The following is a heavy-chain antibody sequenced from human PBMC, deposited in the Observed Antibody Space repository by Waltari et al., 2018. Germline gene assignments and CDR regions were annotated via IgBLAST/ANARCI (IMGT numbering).Heavy chain of an antibody. Sequence: QVQLVQSGAEVKKPGSSVKVSCKASGGTFSSYAISWVRQAPGQGLEWMGGIIPSFGTANYAQKFQGRVTITADESTGTAYMGLSSLRSEDTAVYYCARAGPSGFAATTWRLYYYYGMDVWGQGTTVTVSS. CDR3: ARAGPSGFAATTWRLYYYYGMDV. V-gene: IGHV1-69*13. CDR2: IIPSFGTA. D-gene: IGHD6-25*01. J-gene: IGHJ6*02. CDR1: GGTFSSYA.